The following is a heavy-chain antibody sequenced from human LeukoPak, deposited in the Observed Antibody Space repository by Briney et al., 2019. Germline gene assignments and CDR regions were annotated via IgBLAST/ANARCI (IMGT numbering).Heavy chain of an antibody. CDR3: ARSYSGFGYALHDY. V-gene: IGHV1-2*02. Sequence: ASVKVSCKAPGYTFTDYYMHWARQAPGQGLEWMGWINPNSGGTNYAQKFQGRVTMTRDTSISTAYMELSSLRSDDTAMYYCARSYSGFGYALHDYWGQGTLVTVSS. CDR2: INPNSGGT. D-gene: IGHD1-26*01. J-gene: IGHJ4*02. CDR1: GYTFTDYY.